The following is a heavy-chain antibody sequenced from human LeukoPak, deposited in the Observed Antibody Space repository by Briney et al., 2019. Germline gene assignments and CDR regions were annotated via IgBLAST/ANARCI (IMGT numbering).Heavy chain of an antibody. CDR2: ISAYNGNT. Sequence: ASVKVSCKASGYTFTSYGICWVRQAPGQGLEWMGWISAYNGNTNYAQKLQGRVTMTTDTSTSTAYMELRSLRSDDTAVYYCARDRGIAVAGTIDYWGQGTLVTVSS. J-gene: IGHJ4*02. V-gene: IGHV1-18*01. D-gene: IGHD6-19*01. CDR3: ARDRGIAVAGTIDY. CDR1: GYTFTSYG.